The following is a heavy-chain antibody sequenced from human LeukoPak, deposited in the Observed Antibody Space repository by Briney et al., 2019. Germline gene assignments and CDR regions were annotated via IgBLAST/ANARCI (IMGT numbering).Heavy chain of an antibody. CDR3: ARGCGYCSGGSPRLYYFDF. V-gene: IGHV1-8*01. J-gene: IGHJ4*02. CDR2: MNPNSGNT. D-gene: IGHD2-15*01. CDR1: GYTFTSYD. Sequence: ASVKVSCKASGYTFTSYDINWVRQATGQGREWMGWMNPNSGNTGYAQKFQGRVAMTRNTSISTAYMELSSLRSEDTAVYYCARGCGYCSGGSPRLYYFDFWGQGTLVTVSS.